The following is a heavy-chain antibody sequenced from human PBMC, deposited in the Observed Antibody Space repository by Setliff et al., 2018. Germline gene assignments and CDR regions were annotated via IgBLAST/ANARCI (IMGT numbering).Heavy chain of an antibody. CDR1: GFTVSSFS. D-gene: IGHD2-21*01. V-gene: IGHV3-30*03. CDR2: LSDDGSNE. Sequence: GGSLRLSCAASGFTVSSFSMHWVRQAPVKGLDWVATLSDDGSNEFYADSVKGRFTISRDYAKNSLYLQVNSLRAEDTAVYYCARDWRHKAMDVWGQGTTVTVS. CDR3: ARDWRHKAMDV. J-gene: IGHJ6*02.